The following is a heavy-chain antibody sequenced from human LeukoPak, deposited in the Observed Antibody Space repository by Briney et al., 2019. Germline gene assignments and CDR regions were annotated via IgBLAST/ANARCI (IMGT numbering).Heavy chain of an antibody. CDR2: INPSGGST. Sequence: ASVKVSSKASGYTFTSYYMHWVRQAPGQGLEWMGIINPSGGSTSYAQKFQGRVTMTRDTSTSTVYMELSSLRSEDTAVYYCARGGDLWFGELSYFDPWGQGTLVTVSS. J-gene: IGHJ5*02. D-gene: IGHD3-10*01. V-gene: IGHV1-46*01. CDR1: GYTFTSYY. CDR3: ARGGDLWFGELSYFDP.